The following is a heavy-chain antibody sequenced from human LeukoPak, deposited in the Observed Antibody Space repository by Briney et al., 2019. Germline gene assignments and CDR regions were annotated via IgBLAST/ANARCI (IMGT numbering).Heavy chain of an antibody. CDR2: ISGSGGST. D-gene: IGHD3-10*01. J-gene: IGHJ4*02. CDR1: GFSFSSYA. CDR3: AKGGFGRPFDY. Sequence: GGSLRLSCAASGFSFSSYAMSWVRQAPGKGLEWVSVISGSGGSTYYVDSVQGRFTISRDNSKNTLFLQMDSLRAEDTAVYYCAKGGFGRPFDYWGQGTLVTVSS. V-gene: IGHV3-23*01.